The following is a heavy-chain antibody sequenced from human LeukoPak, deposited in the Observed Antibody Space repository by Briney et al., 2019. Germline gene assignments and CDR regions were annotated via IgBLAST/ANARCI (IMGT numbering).Heavy chain of an antibody. CDR1: GFTVSSNY. CDR2: IYSGGST. D-gene: IGHD3-10*01. J-gene: IGHJ6*04. Sequence: GGSLRLSCAASGFTVSSNYMSWLRQAPGKRLQWASVIYSGGSTYYADSVKGRFTISRDNSKNTLYLQMNSLRAEDTAVYYCATPYGSGSYHDYGMDVWGKGTTVTVSS. V-gene: IGHV3-53*01. CDR3: ATPYGSGSYHDYGMDV.